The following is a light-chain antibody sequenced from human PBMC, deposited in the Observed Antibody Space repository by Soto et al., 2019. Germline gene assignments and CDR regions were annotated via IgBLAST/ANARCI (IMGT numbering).Light chain of an antibody. J-gene: IGLJ3*02. Sequence: QSVLTQPPSASGTPGQRVTIPCFGSSSNIGTRTVNWYQQLPGTAPKVLIYSNNQRPSGVPDRFSGSKSGTSGYLAISGLQSEDEADYYCAAWDDTLSGWVFGGGTQRTVL. CDR2: SNN. V-gene: IGLV1-44*01. CDR3: AAWDDTLSGWV. CDR1: SSNIGTRT.